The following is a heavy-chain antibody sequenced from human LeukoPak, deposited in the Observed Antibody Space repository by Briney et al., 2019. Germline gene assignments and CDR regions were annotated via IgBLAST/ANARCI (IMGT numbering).Heavy chain of an antibody. D-gene: IGHD1-1*01. J-gene: IGHJ4*02. Sequence: GGSLRLSCAASGFTFSSYSMNWVRQAPGKGLEWVSSISSSSSYIYYADSVKGRFTISRDNGKNSLSLQINSLRDEDTAVFYCARDAGTGYFDYWGQGTLVTVSS. CDR1: GFTFSSYS. V-gene: IGHV3-21*01. CDR2: ISSSSSYI. CDR3: ARDAGTGYFDY.